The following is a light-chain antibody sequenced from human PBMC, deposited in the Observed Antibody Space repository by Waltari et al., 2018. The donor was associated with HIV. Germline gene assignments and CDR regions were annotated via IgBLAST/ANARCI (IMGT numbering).Light chain of an antibody. CDR1: SSNIGADYD. Sequence: QSVLTQPPSVSGAPGQRVTISCTGSSSNIGADYDVHGDQQIPGTAPKLHISGNKNRPSGVPDRFSASKSGTSASLAITGLQPEDEADYFCQSYDSTLNAAVVFGGGTKLTVL. CDR3: QSYDSTLNAAVV. V-gene: IGLV1-40*01. J-gene: IGLJ2*01. CDR2: GNK.